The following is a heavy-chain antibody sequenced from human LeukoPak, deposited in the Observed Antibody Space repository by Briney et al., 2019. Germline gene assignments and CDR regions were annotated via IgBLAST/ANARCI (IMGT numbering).Heavy chain of an antibody. CDR2: ISSSSSYT. J-gene: IGHJ3*02. CDR3: ARGFRAAAVYAFDI. D-gene: IGHD6-13*01. V-gene: IGHV3-11*06. Sequence: GGSLRLSCAASGFTFSGYEMNWIRQAPGKGLEWVSYISSSSSYTNYADSVKGRFTISRDNAKNSLYLQMNSLRAEDTAVYYCARGFRAAAVYAFDIWGQGTMVTVSS. CDR1: GFTFSGYE.